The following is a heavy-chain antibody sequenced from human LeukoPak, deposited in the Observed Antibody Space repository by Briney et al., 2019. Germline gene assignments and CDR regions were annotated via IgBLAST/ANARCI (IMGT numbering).Heavy chain of an antibody. J-gene: IGHJ4*02. V-gene: IGHV3-48*01. Sequence: PGGSLRLSCAASGFTFSSYSMNWVRQAPGKGLEWVSYISSSSSTIYYADSVKGRFTVSRDNAKNSLYLQMNSLRAEDTAVYYCARTDIAARRLGFDYWGQGTLVTVSS. CDR3: ARTDIAARRLGFDY. D-gene: IGHD6-6*01. CDR2: ISSSSSTI. CDR1: GFTFSSYS.